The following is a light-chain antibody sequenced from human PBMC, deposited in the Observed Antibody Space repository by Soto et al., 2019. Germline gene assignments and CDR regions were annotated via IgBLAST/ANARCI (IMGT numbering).Light chain of an antibody. J-gene: IGLJ2*01. V-gene: IGLV2-14*01. CDR2: DVS. Sequence: QSALTQPASVSGSPGQSITISCTGTSSDVGGYNFVSWYQQYPGKAPKLMIYDVSHRPSGVSTRFSGSKSGNTASLTISGLQAEDEADYYCTSYATSSTLFGGGT. CDR3: TSYATSSTL. CDR1: SSDVGGYNF.